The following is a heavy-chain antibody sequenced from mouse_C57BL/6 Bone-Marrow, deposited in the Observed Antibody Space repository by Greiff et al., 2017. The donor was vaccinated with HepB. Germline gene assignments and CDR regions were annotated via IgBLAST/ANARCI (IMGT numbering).Heavy chain of an antibody. CDR2: INPGSGGT. Sequence: QVQLQQSGAELVRPGTSVKVSCKASGYAFTNYLIEWVKQRPGQGLEWIGVINPGSGGTNYNEKFKGKATLTADKSSSTAYMQLGSLTSEDSAVYFCARRGMITTPYWYFDVWGTGTTVTVSS. CDR3: ARRGMITTPYWYFDV. J-gene: IGHJ1*03. V-gene: IGHV1-54*01. CDR1: GYAFTNYL. D-gene: IGHD2-4*01.